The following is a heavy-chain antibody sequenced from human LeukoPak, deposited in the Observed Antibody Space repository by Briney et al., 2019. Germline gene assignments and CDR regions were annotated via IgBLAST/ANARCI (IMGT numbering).Heavy chain of an antibody. CDR1: ALPPSNYA. J-gene: IGHJ4*02. CDR3: AKERDYGNTSHMPCY. CDR2: ISDGGWT. D-gene: IGHD4-17*01. Sequence: GGSLRLSCAASALPPSNYAMSWVRQAPGKGLEWVSSISDGGWTAYTDSVKGRFFISRETATNTLYLQMNSLRVEDTAVYYCAKERDYGNTSHMPCYWGQGTLVTVSS. V-gene: IGHV3-23*01.